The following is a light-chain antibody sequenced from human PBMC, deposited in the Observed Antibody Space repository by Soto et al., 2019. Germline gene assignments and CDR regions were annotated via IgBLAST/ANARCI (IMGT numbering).Light chain of an antibody. J-gene: IGKJ5*01. Sequence: EIVLTQSPATLSLSPGERATLSCRASQSIYINLAWYQQKPGQAPRLLIHDASTRATGIPARFSGGGSGTEFTLTISSLQSEDVALYYCQQYNNRPLTFGQGTRLEIK. V-gene: IGKV3-15*01. CDR3: QQYNNRPLT. CDR1: QSIYIN. CDR2: DAS.